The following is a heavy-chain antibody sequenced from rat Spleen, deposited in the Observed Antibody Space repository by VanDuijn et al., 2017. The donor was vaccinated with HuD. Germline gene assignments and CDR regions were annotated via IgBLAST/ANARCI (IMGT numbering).Heavy chain of an antibody. J-gene: IGHJ3*01. V-gene: IGHV5-25*01. Sequence: EVQLVESGGGLVQPGRSLKLSCAVSGFTFSNYDMAWVRQAPTKGLEWVVSISPSGGSTYYRDSVKGRFTVSRDNAKSTLSLQMDSLRSEDTATYYCVRQETSGYSNWFTYWGQGTLVTVSS. D-gene: IGHD4-3*01. CDR1: GFTFSNYD. CDR2: ISPSGGST. CDR3: VRQETSGYSNWFTY.